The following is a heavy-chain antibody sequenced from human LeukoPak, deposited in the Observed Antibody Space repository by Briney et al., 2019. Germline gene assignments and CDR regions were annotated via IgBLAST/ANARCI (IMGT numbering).Heavy chain of an antibody. J-gene: IGHJ6*02. D-gene: IGHD4-4*01. CDR1: GGSISSYY. CDR2: IYTSGST. CDR3: ARDRDYSSHRAKKYYYYGMDV. Sequence: SETLSLTCTVSGGSISSYYWSWIRQPAGKGLEWIGRIYTSGSTNYNPSPKRRVTMSVDTSKNQYSLKLSSVTAADTAVYYCARDRDYSSHRAKKYYYYGMDVWGQGTTVTVSS. V-gene: IGHV4-4*07.